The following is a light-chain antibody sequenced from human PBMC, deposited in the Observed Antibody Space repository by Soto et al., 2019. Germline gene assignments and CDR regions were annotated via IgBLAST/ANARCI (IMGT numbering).Light chain of an antibody. CDR2: DAY. CDR1: QPISKW. CDR3: QQYNGHSTWT. V-gene: IGKV1-5*01. Sequence: DIQMTQSPSTLSASVGDRVTITCQASQPISKWLAWYQQKPGKAPKVLIWDAYTLQRGVPSRFSGSGSGTEFTLTISCLQPDDFATYYCQQYNGHSTWTFGPGTKV. J-gene: IGKJ1*01.